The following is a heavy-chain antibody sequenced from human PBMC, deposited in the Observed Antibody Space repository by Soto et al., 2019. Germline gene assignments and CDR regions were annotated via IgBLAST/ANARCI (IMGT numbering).Heavy chain of an antibody. V-gene: IGHV4-30-2*01. J-gene: IGHJ3*02. CDR2: IYHSGST. Sequence: SETLSLTCAVSGGSISSSGYSWSWIRQPPGKGLEWIGYIYHSGSTYYNPSLKSRVTISVDRSKNQFSLKLSSVTAADTAVYYCARYYGGNSDAFDIWGQGTMVTVSS. CDR3: ARYYGGNSDAFDI. CDR1: GGSISSSGYS. D-gene: IGHD4-17*01.